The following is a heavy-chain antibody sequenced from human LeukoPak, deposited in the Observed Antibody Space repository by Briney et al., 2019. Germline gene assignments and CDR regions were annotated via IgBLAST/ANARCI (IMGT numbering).Heavy chain of an antibody. Sequence: GGSLRLSCEASGFTFNNYAMTWVRQAPGKGLEWVSGISGSGGITHYADSVRGRFTISRDNSKNTLYLQMNSLRAEDTAVYYCAKDPTDFDSSGQTYFDYWGQGSLVTVSS. CDR1: GFTFNNYA. CDR2: ISGSGGIT. J-gene: IGHJ4*02. D-gene: IGHD3-22*01. V-gene: IGHV3-23*01. CDR3: AKDPTDFDSSGQTYFDY.